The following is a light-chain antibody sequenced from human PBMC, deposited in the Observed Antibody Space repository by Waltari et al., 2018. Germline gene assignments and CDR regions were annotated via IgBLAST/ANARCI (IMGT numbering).Light chain of an antibody. Sequence: QSVLTQPPSASGTPGQRVIISCSGSSSNIGSNSVNWYQQLPGTAPKLLIYSNSQRPSGVPDRFSGSRSGTSASLAISGLQSEDEADYYCATWDDSPDGPVFGGGTKLTVL. CDR3: ATWDDSPDGPV. V-gene: IGLV1-44*01. CDR1: SSNIGSNS. J-gene: IGLJ3*02. CDR2: SNS.